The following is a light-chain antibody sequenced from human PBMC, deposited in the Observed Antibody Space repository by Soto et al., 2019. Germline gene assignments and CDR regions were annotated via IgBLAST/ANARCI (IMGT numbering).Light chain of an antibody. CDR1: QGVSAY. Sequence: DIPMTQSPSSLSASVGDRVTITCRARQGVSAYLLCYQQRQGRAPKLLIYSASNLLSRVPSSFSGSRFRTNLTLTISSLQTEELSAYDWKDNYRTSHTFGPGTKLE. V-gene: IGKV1-39*01. CDR2: SAS. CDR3: KDNYRTSHT. J-gene: IGKJ2*01.